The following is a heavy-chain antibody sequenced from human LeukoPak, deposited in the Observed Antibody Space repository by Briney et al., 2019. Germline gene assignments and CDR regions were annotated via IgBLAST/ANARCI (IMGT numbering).Heavy chain of an antibody. Sequence: GASVKVSCKASGYTFTSYYMHWVRQAPGQGLEWMGIINPSGGSTSYAQKFQGRVTMTRDTSTSTVYMELSSLRSEDTAVYYCARDLSKTVAGTVWFDPWGQGTLVTVSS. V-gene: IGHV1-46*01. J-gene: IGHJ5*02. CDR3: ARDLSKTVAGTVWFDP. CDR2: INPSGGST. D-gene: IGHD6-19*01. CDR1: GYTFTSYY.